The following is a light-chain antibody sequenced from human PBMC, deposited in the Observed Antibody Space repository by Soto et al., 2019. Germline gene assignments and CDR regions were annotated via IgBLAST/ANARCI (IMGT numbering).Light chain of an antibody. V-gene: IGKV3-20*01. CDR2: GAS. Sequence: ELVLTQSPDTLSLSPGERATLSCRASQSGSSDFLVWYQQKPRQAPRLLIYGASSRVTGIPDRFSGGGSGTDFILSISRLEPEDCAVYYCQHYDNSPPSVTFGRGTKVDIK. CDR3: QHYDNSPPSVT. J-gene: IGKJ3*01. CDR1: QSGSSDF.